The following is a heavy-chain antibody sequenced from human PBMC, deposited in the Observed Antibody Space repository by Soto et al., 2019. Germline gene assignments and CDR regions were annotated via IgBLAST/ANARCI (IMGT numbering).Heavy chain of an antibody. J-gene: IGHJ3*02. D-gene: IGHD4-17*01. CDR2: IRRDGDEK. Sequence: GGSLRLSCAASGFTFSNYWMTWVRLAPGKGLEWVANIRRDGDEKQYAGFVEGRFAVSRDNARNLLYLRMNFLRVEDTAVYYCATDPANSGDSARLGAFDIWGQGTVVTVSS. V-gene: IGHV3-7*04. CDR3: ATDPANSGDSARLGAFDI. CDR1: GFTFSNYW.